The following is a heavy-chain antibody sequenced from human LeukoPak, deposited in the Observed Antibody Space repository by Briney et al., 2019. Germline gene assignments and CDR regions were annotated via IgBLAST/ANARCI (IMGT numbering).Heavy chain of an antibody. CDR2: IWYDGSKK. CDR1: GFTFSSYG. J-gene: IGHJ4*02. Sequence: GRSLRLSCAASGFTFSSYGMHWVRQAPGKGLEWVAVIWYDGSKKYYADSVKGRFTISRDNSKNTLYLQMNSLRAEDTAVYYCARDLMGLDGYTVFAYWGQGTLVTVSS. D-gene: IGHD5-24*01. CDR3: ARDLMGLDGYTVFAY. V-gene: IGHV3-33*01.